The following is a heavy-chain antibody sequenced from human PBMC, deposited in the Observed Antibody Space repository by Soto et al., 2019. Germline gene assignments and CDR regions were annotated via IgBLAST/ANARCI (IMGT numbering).Heavy chain of an antibody. CDR3: ARIITMVRGVLWCDP. CDR2: IYHSGST. Sequence: SETLSLTCAVSGSSISSGGYSWSWIRQPPGKGLEWIGHIYHSGSTYYNPSLKSRVTISVDRSKNQFSLKLSSVTAADTAVYYCARIITMVRGVLWCDPRGQGTLVTVSS. D-gene: IGHD3-10*01. CDR1: GSSISSGGYS. V-gene: IGHV4-30-2*01. J-gene: IGHJ5*02.